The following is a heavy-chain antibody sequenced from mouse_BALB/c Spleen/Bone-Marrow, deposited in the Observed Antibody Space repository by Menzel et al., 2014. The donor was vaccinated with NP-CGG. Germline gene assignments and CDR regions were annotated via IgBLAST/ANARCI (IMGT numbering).Heavy chain of an antibody. CDR3: ARSGKVRNAMDY. Sequence: VQLQQSGAELVRPGVSVKISCKSSGYTFTDYAIHWVKQSHAKSLEWIGLISGYYGDAIYNQKFKGKATMTVDKSSSTAYMDLARLTSEDSAIYYCARSGKVRNAMDYWGQGTSVTVSS. CDR2: ISGYYGDA. D-gene: IGHD2-14*01. CDR1: GYTFTDYA. J-gene: IGHJ4*01. V-gene: IGHV1S137*01.